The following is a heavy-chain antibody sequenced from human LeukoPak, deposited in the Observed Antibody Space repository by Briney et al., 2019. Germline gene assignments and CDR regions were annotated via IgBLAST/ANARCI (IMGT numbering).Heavy chain of an antibody. J-gene: IGHJ4*02. CDR1: GGSISSGGYY. D-gene: IGHD5-18*01. V-gene: IGHV4-31*03. Sequence: PSQTLSLTCNVSGGSISSGGYYWSWIRQHPGKGLEWIGYIYYSGSTYYNPSLKSRVTISVDTSKNQFSLKLSSVTAADTAVYYCATIKRGNIFGYFDFWGQGIPVTVSS. CDR3: ATIKRGNIFGYFDF. CDR2: IYYSGST.